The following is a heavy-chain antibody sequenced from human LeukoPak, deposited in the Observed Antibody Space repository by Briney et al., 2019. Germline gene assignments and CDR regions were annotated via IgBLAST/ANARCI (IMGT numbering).Heavy chain of an antibody. CDR1: GGSFTGYS. CDR3: ARGRGRWGYYYMDV. J-gene: IGHJ6*03. Sequence: SETLSLTCGVYGGSFTGYSWSWIRQPPGRGLEWIGEINHSESTNYNPSLKTRVTISVDTSKNQFSLKLSSVTAADTAVYYCARGRGRWGYYYMDVWGKGTTVTVSS. V-gene: IGHV4-34*01. CDR2: INHSEST. D-gene: IGHD4-23*01.